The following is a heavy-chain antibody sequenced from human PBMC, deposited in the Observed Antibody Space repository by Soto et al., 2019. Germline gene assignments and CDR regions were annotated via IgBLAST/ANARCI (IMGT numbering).Heavy chain of an antibody. CDR1: GFTFSSYS. CDR3: ARDSSLGYSYGYFDY. Sequence: PGGSLRLSCAASGFTFSSYSMSWVRQAPGKGLEWVSSISSSSSYIYYADSVKGRFTISRDNAKNSLYLQMNSLRAEDTAVYYCARDSSLGYSYGYFDYWGQGTLVTVSS. V-gene: IGHV3-21*01. CDR2: ISSSSSYI. D-gene: IGHD5-18*01. J-gene: IGHJ4*02.